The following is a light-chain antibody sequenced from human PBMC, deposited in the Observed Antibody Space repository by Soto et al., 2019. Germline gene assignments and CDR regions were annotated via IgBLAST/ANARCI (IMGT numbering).Light chain of an antibody. Sequence: EIVMTQSPATLSVSPGERATLSCRASQSVSSNLAWYQQKPGQAPRLLIYGASTSATGIPARFSGSGSGTEFTLNISSLQSEDFAVYYCQKYNNWAPETTYTFGQGTKLEIK. V-gene: IGKV3-15*01. CDR2: GAS. CDR3: QKYNNWAPETTYT. CDR1: QSVSSN. J-gene: IGKJ2*01.